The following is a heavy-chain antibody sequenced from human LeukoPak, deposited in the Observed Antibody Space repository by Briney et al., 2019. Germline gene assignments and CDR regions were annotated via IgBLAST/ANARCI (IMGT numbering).Heavy chain of an antibody. CDR3: ARRQQQLVPAVYYGMDV. CDR2: ISSSGSTI. J-gene: IGHJ6*02. D-gene: IGHD6-13*01. V-gene: IGHV3-11*01. CDR1: GFTFSDYY. Sequence: HPGGSLRLSCAASGFTFSDYYMSWIRQAPGKGLEWVSYISSSGSTIYYADSVKGRFTISRDNAKNSLYLQMNSLRAEDTAVYYCARRQQQLVPAVYYGMDVWGQGTMVIVSS.